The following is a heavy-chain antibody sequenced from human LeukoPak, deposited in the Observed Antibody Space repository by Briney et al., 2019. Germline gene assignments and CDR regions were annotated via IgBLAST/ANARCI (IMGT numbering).Heavy chain of an antibody. CDR2: ISAYNGNT. CDR1: GYTFTSYG. CDR3: ARGPRSIAAAGTRFDP. Sequence: ASVKVSCKASGYTFTSYGISWVRQAPGQGLEWMGWISAYNGNTNYAQKLQGRVTMTTDTSTSTAYMELRSLRSDDTAVYYCARGPRSIAAAGTRFDPWGQGTLVTVSS. J-gene: IGHJ5*02. D-gene: IGHD6-13*01. V-gene: IGHV1-18*01.